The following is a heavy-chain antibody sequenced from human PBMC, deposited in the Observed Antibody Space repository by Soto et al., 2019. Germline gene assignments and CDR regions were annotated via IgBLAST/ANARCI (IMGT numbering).Heavy chain of an antibody. V-gene: IGHV4-31*03. CDR3: ARGRYDVLTGYYPWSYHYYMDV. D-gene: IGHD3-9*01. J-gene: IGHJ6*03. Sequence: TLSLTCTVSGGSISSGGYYWSWIRQHPGKGLEWIGYIYYSGSTYYNPSLKSRVTISVDTSKNQFSLKLSSVTAADTAVYYCARGRYDVLTGYYPWSYHYYMDVWGKGTTVTVSS. CDR2: IYYSGST. CDR1: GGSISSGGYY.